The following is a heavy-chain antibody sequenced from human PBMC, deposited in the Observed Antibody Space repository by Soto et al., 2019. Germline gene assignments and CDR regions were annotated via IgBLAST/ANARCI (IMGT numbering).Heavy chain of an antibody. J-gene: IGHJ3*02. CDR1: GFTFSSYG. D-gene: IGHD6-19*01. Sequence: GGSLRLSCAASGFTFSSYGMHWVRQAPGKGLEWVAVISYDGSNKYYADSVKGRSTISRDNSKNTLYLQMNSLRAEDTAVYYCAKDQGIAVATDAFDIWGQGTMVTVSS. V-gene: IGHV3-30*18. CDR2: ISYDGSNK. CDR3: AKDQGIAVATDAFDI.